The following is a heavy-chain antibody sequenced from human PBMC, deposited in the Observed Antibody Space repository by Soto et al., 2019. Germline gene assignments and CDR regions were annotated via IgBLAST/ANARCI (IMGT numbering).Heavy chain of an antibody. CDR1: GGSISSSSYY. CDR2: IYYSGST. Sequence: SETLSLTCTVSGGSISSSSYYWGWIRQPPGKGLEWIGSIYYSGSTYYNPSLKSRVTISVDTSKNQFSLKLSSVTAADTAVYYCARHTLRGIQLIYYYYGMDVWGQGTTVT. D-gene: IGHD5-18*01. CDR3: ARHTLRGIQLIYYYYGMDV. V-gene: IGHV4-39*01. J-gene: IGHJ6*02.